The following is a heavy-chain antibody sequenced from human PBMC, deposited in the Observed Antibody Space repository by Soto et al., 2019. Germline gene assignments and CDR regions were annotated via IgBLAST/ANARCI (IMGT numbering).Heavy chain of an antibody. CDR3: ARDLHTYNWFDP. CDR2: INSAGSST. V-gene: IGHV3-74*01. J-gene: IGHJ5*02. CDR1: GFTFSSYW. D-gene: IGHD2-2*02. Sequence: PGGSLRLSCAASGFTFSSYWMHWVRHAPGKGLVWVSRINSAGSSTSYADSVKGRFTISRDNAKNTLYLQMNSLRAEDTAVYYCARDLHTYNWFDPWGQGTLVTVSS.